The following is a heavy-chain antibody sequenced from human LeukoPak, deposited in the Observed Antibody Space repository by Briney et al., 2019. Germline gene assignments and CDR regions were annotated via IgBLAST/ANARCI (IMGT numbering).Heavy chain of an antibody. J-gene: IGHJ4*02. CDR3: AKAVLAPRAFDY. CDR1: GFTFSSYA. CDR2: ISGSGGST. Sequence: QAGGSLRLSCAASGFTFSSYAMSWVRQAPRKGLEWVSAISGSGGSTYYADSVKGRFTISRDNSKNTLYLQMNSLRAEDTAVYYCAKAVLAPRAFDYWGQGTLVTVSS. V-gene: IGHV3-23*01.